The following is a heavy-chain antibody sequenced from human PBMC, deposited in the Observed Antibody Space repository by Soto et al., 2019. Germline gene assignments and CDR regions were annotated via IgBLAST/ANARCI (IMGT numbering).Heavy chain of an antibody. CDR1: GYTFSTHA. D-gene: IGHD3-10*01. CDR3: ARDHQSDLVGLLWFGDQTPDGMDV. Sequence: ASVKVSCKASGYTFSTHAMHWVRQAPGQSLEWTGWINGGTGQTKHSHRFQDRVSITRDTSASTAYMELSSLRAEDTAVYYCARDHQSDLVGLLWFGDQTPDGMDVWGQGTTVTVSS. CDR2: INGGTGQT. J-gene: IGHJ6*02. V-gene: IGHV1-3*01.